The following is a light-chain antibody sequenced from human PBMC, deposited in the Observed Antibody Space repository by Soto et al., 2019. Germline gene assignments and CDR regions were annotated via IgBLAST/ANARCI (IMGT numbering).Light chain of an antibody. V-gene: IGKV3-15*01. CDR1: QSVNSK. CDR2: EAS. Sequence: ENVMTQSPAALSVSPGDRATLSCRASQSVNSKLAWYQRKPGQATRLLLYEASTRDTGIPARCSGIASRTECTLTISSLHSEDSACYCCQQYNDCPLTFAGGTDGEIK. J-gene: IGKJ4*02. CDR3: QQYNDCPLT.